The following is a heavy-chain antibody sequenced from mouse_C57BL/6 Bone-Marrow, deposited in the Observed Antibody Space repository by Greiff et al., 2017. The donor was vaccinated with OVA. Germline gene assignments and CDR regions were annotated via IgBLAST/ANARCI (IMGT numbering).Heavy chain of an antibody. CDR1: GFTFSDYG. J-gene: IGHJ4*01. Sequence: EVQLQESGGGLVKPGGSLKLSCAASGFTFSDYGMHWVRQAPEKGLEWVAYISSGSSTIYYADTVKGRFTISRDNAKNTLFLQMTSLRSEDTAMYYCARRGVTTLNWDDAMDYWGQGTSVTVSS. D-gene: IGHD4-1*01. CDR3: ARRGVTTLNWDDAMDY. CDR2: ISSGSSTI. V-gene: IGHV5-17*01.